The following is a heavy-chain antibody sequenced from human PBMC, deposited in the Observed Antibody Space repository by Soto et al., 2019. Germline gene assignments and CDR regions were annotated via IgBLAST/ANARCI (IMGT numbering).Heavy chain of an antibody. CDR1: GVPINNFY. CDR2: IYSSGST. CDR3: ARDLNLAVAGSLINWFDP. Sequence: QVQLQESGPGLVKPSETLSLTCSVSGVPINNFYWSWIRQPQGRGLEWIGYIYSSGSTNYNPSLKSRVTMSLDASKNQLSLKLTSVTAADTAVYYCARDLNLAVAGSLINWFDPWGQGTLVTVSS. J-gene: IGHJ5*02. D-gene: IGHD3-16*01. V-gene: IGHV4-59*01.